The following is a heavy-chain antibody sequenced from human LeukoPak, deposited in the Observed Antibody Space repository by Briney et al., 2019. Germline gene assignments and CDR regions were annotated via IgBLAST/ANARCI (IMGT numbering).Heavy chain of an antibody. J-gene: IGHJ4*02. Sequence: GGSLSLSCAASRFTFSSYAMSWVSPAPGKRLEWVSAITGSGGTTYYADSVKGRFTIPRHNSKNTLYLQMNSLRAEDTAVYYCAKALTVTTPFDYWGQGTLVTVSS. D-gene: IGHD4-11*01. CDR2: ITGSGGTT. V-gene: IGHV3-23*01. CDR1: RFTFSSYA. CDR3: AKALTVTTPFDY.